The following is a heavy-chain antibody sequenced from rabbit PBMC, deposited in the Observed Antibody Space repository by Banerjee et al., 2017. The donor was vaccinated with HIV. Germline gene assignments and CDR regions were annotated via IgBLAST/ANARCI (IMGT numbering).Heavy chain of an antibody. D-gene: IGHD4-1*01. CDR3: ARDLAGVIGWNFGL. CDR1: GFDISYYH. CDR2: IYSRGSA. Sequence: QEQLEESGGGLVQPGGSLTLSCTASGFDISYYHMGWVRQAPGKGLEWIGIIYSRGSAYYASWVNGRFTISKTSSTTVTLQMTSLTAADTASYFCARDLAGVIGWNFGLWGPGTLVTVS. J-gene: IGHJ4*01. V-gene: IGHV1S45*01.